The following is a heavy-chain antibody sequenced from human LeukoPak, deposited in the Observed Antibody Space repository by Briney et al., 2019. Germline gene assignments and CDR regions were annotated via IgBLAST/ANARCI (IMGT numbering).Heavy chain of an antibody. CDR2: ISGSGGST. Sequence: GGSLRLSCAASGSTFSSYAMSWVRQAPGKGLEWVSAISGSGGSTYYADSVKGRFTISRDNSKNTLYLQMNSLRAEDTAVYYCAKTRDGGSGYYFDYWGQGTLVTVSS. J-gene: IGHJ4*02. V-gene: IGHV3-23*01. CDR3: AKTRDGGSGYYFDY. D-gene: IGHD3-10*01. CDR1: GSTFSSYA.